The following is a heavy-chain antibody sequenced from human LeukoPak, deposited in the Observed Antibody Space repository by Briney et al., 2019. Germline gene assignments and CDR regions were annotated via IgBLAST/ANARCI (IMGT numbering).Heavy chain of an antibody. CDR3: ARVHVDTASFDY. V-gene: IGHV1-2*02. Sequence: ASVKVSCKASGYTFTGYYMHWVRQAPGQGLEWMGWINPNSGGTNHAQKFQGRVTMTRDTSISTAYMELSRLRSDDTAVYYCARVHVDTASFDYWGQGTLVTVSS. J-gene: IGHJ4*02. D-gene: IGHD5-18*01. CDR1: GYTFTGYY. CDR2: INPNSGGT.